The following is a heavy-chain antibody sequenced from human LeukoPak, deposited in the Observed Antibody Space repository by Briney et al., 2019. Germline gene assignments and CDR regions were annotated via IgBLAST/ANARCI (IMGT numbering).Heavy chain of an antibody. D-gene: IGHD6-13*01. CDR3: ARDPAAAVILGYGMDV. CDR2: ISAYNGNT. V-gene: IGHV1-18*01. J-gene: IGHJ6*02. CDR1: GYTFTSYG. Sequence: ASVKVSCKASGYTFTSYGISWVRQAPGQGLEWVGWISAYNGNTNYAQKLQGRVTMTTDTSTSTAYMELRSLRSDDTAVYYCARDPAAAVILGYGMDVWGQGTTVTVSS.